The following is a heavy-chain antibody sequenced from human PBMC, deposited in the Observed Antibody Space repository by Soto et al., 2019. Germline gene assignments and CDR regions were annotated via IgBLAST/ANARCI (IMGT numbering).Heavy chain of an antibody. CDR1: GFWFSSYS. CDR2: ISGSPGST. V-gene: IGHV3-23*01. Sequence: GFLRLSCAASGFWFSSYSMSWVRQAPGRGLEWVSSISGSPGSTYYADSVKGRFTVSRDNSKNTLSLQMNSLRAEDTAVYYCAKGAYYDILTGFDQWGQGTLVTVSS. D-gene: IGHD3-9*01. CDR3: AKGAYYDILTGFDQ. J-gene: IGHJ4*02.